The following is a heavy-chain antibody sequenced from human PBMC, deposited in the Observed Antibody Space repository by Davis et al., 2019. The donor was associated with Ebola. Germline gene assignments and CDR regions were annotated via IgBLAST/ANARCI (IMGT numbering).Heavy chain of an antibody. Sequence: PSETLSLTCTVSGGPISSYYWSWIRQPPGKGLEWIGYIYYSGSTNYNPSLKSRVTISVDTSKNQFSLKLSSVTAADTASYYCARGRLGGGGRGLFFDYWGQGFLVTVSS. CDR1: GGPISSYY. CDR2: IYYSGST. D-gene: IGHD7-27*01. V-gene: IGHV4-59*01. J-gene: IGHJ4*02. CDR3: ARGRLGGGGRGLFFDY.